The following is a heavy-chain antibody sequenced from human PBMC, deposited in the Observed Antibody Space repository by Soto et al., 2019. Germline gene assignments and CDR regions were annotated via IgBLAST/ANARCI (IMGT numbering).Heavy chain of an antibody. CDR1: GFAFIDYY. CDR3: ARDRYVFDY. D-gene: IGHD3-16*01. CDR2: LSNSGAYT. J-gene: IGHJ4*02. Sequence: GGSLRLSCAASGFAFIDYYMTWIRQAPGKGLEWVSSLSNSGAYTNYAYSVKGRFITSRDNAKNSLFLHLHSLRAEDTAVYFCARDRYVFDYWGQGA. V-gene: IGHV3-11*05.